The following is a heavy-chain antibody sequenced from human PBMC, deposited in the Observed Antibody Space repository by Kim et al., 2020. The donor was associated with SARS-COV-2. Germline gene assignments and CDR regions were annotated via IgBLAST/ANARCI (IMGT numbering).Heavy chain of an antibody. V-gene: IGHV4-30-2*04. Sequence: YNPSLKSRVTISIDTSRNQFSLNLISATASDTAVYYCARSTVMYHRYDMGVWGQGSTVTVSS. D-gene: IGHD2-8*02. J-gene: IGHJ6*02. CDR3: ARSTVMYHRYDMGV.